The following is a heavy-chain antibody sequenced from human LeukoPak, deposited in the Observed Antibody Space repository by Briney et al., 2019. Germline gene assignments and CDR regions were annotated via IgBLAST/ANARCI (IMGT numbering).Heavy chain of an antibody. CDR3: ARGAADYSYYYYYGMDV. Sequence: SVKVSCKASGYTFTSYYMHWVRQAPGQGLEWMGGIIPIFGTANYAQKFQGRVTITADESTSTAYMELSSLRSEDTAVYYCARGAADYSYYYYYGMDVWGQGTTVTVSS. CDR1: GYTFTSYY. J-gene: IGHJ6*02. D-gene: IGHD2-21*01. CDR2: IIPIFGTA. V-gene: IGHV1-69*13.